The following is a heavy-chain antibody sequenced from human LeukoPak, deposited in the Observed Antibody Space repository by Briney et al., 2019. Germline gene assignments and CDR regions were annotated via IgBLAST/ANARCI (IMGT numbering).Heavy chain of an antibody. D-gene: IGHD6-13*01. V-gene: IGHV3-74*01. Sequence: GGSLRLSCAASGFTLSSYRMHWVCQAPGKGLVWVSHIHSDGSNTGYADSVKGRFTISGDNAKNTLYLQMNSLRVEDTAVYYCARGGAAAALDYWGQGTLVTVSS. J-gene: IGHJ4*02. CDR1: GFTLSSYR. CDR2: IHSDGSNT. CDR3: ARGGAAAALDY.